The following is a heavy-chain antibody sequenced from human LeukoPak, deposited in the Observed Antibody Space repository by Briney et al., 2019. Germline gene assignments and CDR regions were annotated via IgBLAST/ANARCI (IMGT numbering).Heavy chain of an antibody. Sequence: SETLSLTCAVYGGSFSGYYWIWIRQPPGKGLEWIGEINHSGSTNYDPSLKSRVTISVDTSKNQFSLKLSSVTAADTAVYYCARADPYYSMIVDAFDIWGQGTMVTVSS. CDR1: GGSFSGYY. CDR2: INHSGST. J-gene: IGHJ3*02. D-gene: IGHD3-22*01. CDR3: ARADPYYSMIVDAFDI. V-gene: IGHV4-34*01.